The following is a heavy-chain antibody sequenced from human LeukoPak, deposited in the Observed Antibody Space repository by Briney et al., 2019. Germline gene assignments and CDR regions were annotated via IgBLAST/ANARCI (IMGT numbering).Heavy chain of an antibody. Sequence: GASVKVSCKVSGYTLTELSMHWVRQAPGKGLEWMGGFDPEDGETIYAQKFQGRVTMTEDTSTDTAYMELSSLRPEDTAVYYCATVRILEDYMDVWGKGTTVTVSS. D-gene: IGHD2-15*01. V-gene: IGHV1-24*01. CDR1: GYTLTELS. CDR2: FDPEDGET. J-gene: IGHJ6*03. CDR3: ATVRILEDYMDV.